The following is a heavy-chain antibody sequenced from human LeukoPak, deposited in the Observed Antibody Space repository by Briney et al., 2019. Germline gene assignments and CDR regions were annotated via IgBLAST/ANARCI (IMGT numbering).Heavy chain of an antibody. CDR3: ARGVYQLPSGSWFDP. CDR1: GYTFISYG. CDR2: ISAYNGNT. V-gene: IGHV1-18*01. Sequence: ASVKVSCKASGYTFISYGISWVRQAPGQGLEWMGWISAYNGNTNYAQKLQGRVTMTTDTSTSTAYMELRSLRSDDTAVYYCARGVYQLPSGSWFDPWGQGTLVTVSS. J-gene: IGHJ5*02. D-gene: IGHD2-2*01.